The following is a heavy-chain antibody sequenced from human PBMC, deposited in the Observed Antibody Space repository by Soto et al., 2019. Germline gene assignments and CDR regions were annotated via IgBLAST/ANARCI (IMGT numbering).Heavy chain of an antibody. Sequence: ASVKVSCKASGYTFSSYAMHWVRQAPGQRLEWMGIINPSGGSTSYAQKFQGRVTMTRDTSTSTVYMELSSLRSEDTAVYYCARGRRSSGSYYNRYNWFDPWGQGTLVTVSS. CDR1: GYTFSSYA. CDR3: ARGRRSSGSYYNRYNWFDP. V-gene: IGHV1-46*03. CDR2: INPSGGST. D-gene: IGHD3-10*01. J-gene: IGHJ5*02.